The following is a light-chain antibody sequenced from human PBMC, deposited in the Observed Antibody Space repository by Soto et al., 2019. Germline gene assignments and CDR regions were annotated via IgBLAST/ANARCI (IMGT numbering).Light chain of an antibody. V-gene: IGLV2-14*01. J-gene: IGLJ1*01. Sequence: QSLLTQPASVSGSPGQSITISCTGTSGDVGGYNYVCWYQQRPGKAPNLMIYEVSNRPSGVSRRFSGSKSGNTASLTISGLQTEDEADYYCSSYTGGSTLYVFGTGTKVTVL. CDR2: EVS. CDR1: SGDVGGYNY. CDR3: SSYTGGSTLYV.